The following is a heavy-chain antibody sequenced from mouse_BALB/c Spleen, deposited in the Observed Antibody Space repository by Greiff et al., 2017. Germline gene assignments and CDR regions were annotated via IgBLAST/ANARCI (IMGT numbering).Heavy chain of an antibody. CDR2: IWAGGST. CDR1: GFSLTSYG. CDR3: ATYYYGSSYGAY. V-gene: IGHV2-9*02. J-gene: IGHJ3*01. Sequence: VQLVESGPGLVAPSQSLSITCTVSGFSLTSYGVHWVRQPPGKGLEWLGVIWAGGSTNYNSALMSRLSISKDNSKSQVFLKMNSLQTDDTAMYYCATYYYGSSYGAYWGQGTLVTVSA. D-gene: IGHD1-1*01.